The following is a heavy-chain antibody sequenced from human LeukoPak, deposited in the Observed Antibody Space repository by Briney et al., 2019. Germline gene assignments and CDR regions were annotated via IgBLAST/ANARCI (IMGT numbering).Heavy chain of an antibody. J-gene: IGHJ4*02. CDR1: SGSISSYY. Sequence: PSETLSLTCTDPSGSISSYYWSWVRQPPGKGLEWIGYIYNSGITHYNPSLKRRGTISVDTSKSQFSLELRSMTAADTAVYYCARSGTYSPAHYYFDYWGQGTPITVSS. D-gene: IGHD1-26*01. CDR2: IYNSGIT. CDR3: ARSGTYSPAHYYFDY. V-gene: IGHV4-59*01.